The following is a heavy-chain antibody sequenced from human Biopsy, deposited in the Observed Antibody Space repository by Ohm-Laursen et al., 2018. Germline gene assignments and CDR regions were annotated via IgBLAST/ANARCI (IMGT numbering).Heavy chain of an antibody. CDR1: GLTFTTAL. V-gene: IGHV3-15*01. D-gene: IGHD3-16*02. CDR3: TTYQY. CDR2: IKSKTDGGTI. J-gene: IGHJ4*02. Sequence: SLRLSCAASGLTFTTALMSWVRPAPGKGLEWVGRIKSKTDGGTIDYAASVKGRIIISRDDSKKTVYLQMNNLKTEDTGVYYCTTYQYWGQGTLVTVSS.